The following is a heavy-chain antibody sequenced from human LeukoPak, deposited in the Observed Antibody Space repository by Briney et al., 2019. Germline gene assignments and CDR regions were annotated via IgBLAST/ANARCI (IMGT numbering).Heavy chain of an antibody. CDR2: IKPSSGDT. CDR1: GYTFTDYY. D-gene: IGHD2-2*01. V-gene: IGHV1-2*02. Sequence: ASVNVSCKASGYTFTDYYIHWVRQAPGQGLGWMGWIKPSSGDTRYAQKFQGRVTMTRDTSINTAYMEMSRLTSDDTAMYSCARRYCSSISCYSDYWGQGTLVTVSS. CDR3: ARRYCSSISCYSDY. J-gene: IGHJ4*02.